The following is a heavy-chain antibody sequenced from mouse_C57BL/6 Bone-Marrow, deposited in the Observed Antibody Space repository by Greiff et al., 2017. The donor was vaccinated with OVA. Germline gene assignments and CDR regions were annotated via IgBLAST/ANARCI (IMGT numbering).Heavy chain of an antibody. CDR3: ARKGGTT. CDR2: IDPSDSYT. D-gene: IGHD2-13*01. V-gene: IGHV1-50*01. CDR1: GYTFTSYW. Sequence: VQLQQPGAELVKPGASVKLSCKASGYTFTSYWMQWVKQRPGQGLEWIGEIDPSDSYTNYNQKFKGKATLTVDTSSSTAYMQLSSLTSEDSAVYYCARKGGTTWGQGTSVTVSS. J-gene: IGHJ4*01.